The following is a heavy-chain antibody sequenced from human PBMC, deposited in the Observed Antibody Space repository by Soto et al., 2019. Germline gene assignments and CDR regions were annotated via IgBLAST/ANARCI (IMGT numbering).Heavy chain of an antibody. V-gene: IGHV3-53*01. CDR1: GFTVSSNY. J-gene: IGHJ4*02. Sequence: HPGGSLRLSCAASGFTVSSNYMSWVRQAPGKGLEWVSVIYSGGSTYYADSVKGRFTISRDNSKNTLYLQMNSLRAEDTAVYYCASELTAAGMVLDYWGQGTLVTVSS. CDR2: IYSGGST. CDR3: ASELTAAGMVLDY. D-gene: IGHD2-8*01.